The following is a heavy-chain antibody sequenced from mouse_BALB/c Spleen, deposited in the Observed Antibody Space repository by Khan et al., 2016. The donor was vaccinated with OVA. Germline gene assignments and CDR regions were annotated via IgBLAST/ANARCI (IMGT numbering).Heavy chain of an antibody. J-gene: IGHJ2*01. CDR2: ISYSGST. D-gene: IGHD1-2*01. CDR1: GYSITSGYG. V-gene: IGHV3-2*02. CDR3: ARTAKIKY. Sequence: EVQLQESGPGLVKPSQSLSLTCTVTGYSITSGYGWNCNRQFPRNKLEWMGYISYSGSTNYNPSLKSRISITLDTSKNQFFLQLNSVSTEDTATYYCARTAKIKYWGQGTTLTVSA.